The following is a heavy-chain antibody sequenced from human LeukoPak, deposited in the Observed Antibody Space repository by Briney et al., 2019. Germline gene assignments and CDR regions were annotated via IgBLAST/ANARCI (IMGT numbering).Heavy chain of an antibody. J-gene: IGHJ3*02. D-gene: IGHD4-17*01. Sequence: PGGSLRLSCAASGFTFSSYAMHWVRQAPGKGLEWVAVISYDGSNKYYADSVKGRFTISRDNSKNTLYLQMNSLRAEDTAVYYCARSTVLYGGGAFDIWGQGTMVTVSS. V-gene: IGHV3-30-3*01. CDR3: ARSTVLYGGGAFDI. CDR2: ISYDGSNK. CDR1: GFTFSSYA.